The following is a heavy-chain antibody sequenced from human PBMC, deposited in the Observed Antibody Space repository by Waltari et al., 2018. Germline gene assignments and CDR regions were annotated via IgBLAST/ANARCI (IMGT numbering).Heavy chain of an antibody. V-gene: IGHV4-59*01. J-gene: IGHJ5*02. CDR3: ARGFPGWFDP. CDR2: IYYSGST. Sequence: QVQLQESGPGLVKPSETLSLTCTVSGGSISRYYWSWIRQPPGKGLEWIGYIYYSGSTNYNPSLKSRVTISVDTSKNQFSLKLSSVTAADTAVYYCARGFPGWFDPWGQGTLVTVSS. CDR1: GGSISRYY.